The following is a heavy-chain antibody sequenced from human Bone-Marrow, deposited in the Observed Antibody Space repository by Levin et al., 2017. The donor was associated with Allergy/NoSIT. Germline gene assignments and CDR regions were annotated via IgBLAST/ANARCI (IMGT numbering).Heavy chain of an antibody. CDR2: FDPEDGET. CDR1: GYTLTELS. CDR3: ATAPSTLQHCSGGSCYSVRAWFDP. J-gene: IGHJ5*02. Sequence: ASVKVSCKVSGYTLTELSMHWVRQAPGKGLEWMGGFDPEDGETIYAQKFQGRVTMTEDTSTDTAYMELSSLRSEDTAVYYCATAPSTLQHCSGGSCYSVRAWFDPWGQGTLVTVSS. D-gene: IGHD2-15*01. V-gene: IGHV1-24*01.